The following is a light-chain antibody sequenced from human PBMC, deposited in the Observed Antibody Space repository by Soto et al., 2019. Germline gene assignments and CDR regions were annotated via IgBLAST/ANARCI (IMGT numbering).Light chain of an antibody. V-gene: IGKV3-20*01. CDR1: QSITTSY. J-gene: IGKJ5*01. CDR3: QQYGSSIT. Sequence: ESVLTQSPGTLSLSPGERATLSCRAGQSITTSYLAWYQQRFGQAPRLLIYGASSRATGIPDRFSGSGSGTDFTLTISRLEPEDFAVYYCQQYGSSITFGQGTRLEIK. CDR2: GAS.